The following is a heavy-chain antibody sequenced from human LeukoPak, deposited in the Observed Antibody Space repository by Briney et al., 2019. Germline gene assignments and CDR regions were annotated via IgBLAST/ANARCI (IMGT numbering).Heavy chain of an antibody. CDR3: ARGRLNYYGSGRDYYYYGMDV. J-gene: IGHJ6*02. CDR1: GGTFSSYA. D-gene: IGHD3-10*01. CDR2: IIPIFGTA. V-gene: IGHV1-69*13. Sequence: SVKVSCKASGGTFSSYAISWVRQAPGQGLEWMGGIIPIFGTANYAQKFQGRVTITADESTSTAYMELSSLRSEDTAVYYCARGRLNYYGSGRDYYYYGMDVWGQGTTVTVSS.